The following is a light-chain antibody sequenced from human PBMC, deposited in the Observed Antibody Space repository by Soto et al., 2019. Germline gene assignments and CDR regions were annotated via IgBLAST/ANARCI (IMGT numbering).Light chain of an antibody. CDR2: KAS. Sequence: DMGVTRSSAPLPGCVGESVSITGRASQTISSWLAWYQQKPGKAPKLLIYKASTLKSGVPSRFSGSGSGTEFTLTISSLQPDDFAAHYRQQDHIYSGMFGQGTKVDIK. CDR3: QQDHIYSGM. J-gene: IGKJ1*01. V-gene: IGKV1-5*03. CDR1: QTISSW.